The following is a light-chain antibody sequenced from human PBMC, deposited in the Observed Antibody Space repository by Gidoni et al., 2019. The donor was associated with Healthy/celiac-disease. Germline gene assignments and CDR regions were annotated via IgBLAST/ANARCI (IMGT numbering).Light chain of an antibody. CDR3: QQYQSYSPLT. CDR2: DAS. Sequence: DIQMTQSPSTLSASVGDRVTITCRANQEISRWVVWYQQKPGQAPKLLISDASNLESGVTSRFSGSGCGTEFTLTISSLQPDDFETYYCQQYQSYSPLTFGGGAKVEIK. V-gene: IGKV1-5*01. CDR1: QEISRW. J-gene: IGKJ4*01.